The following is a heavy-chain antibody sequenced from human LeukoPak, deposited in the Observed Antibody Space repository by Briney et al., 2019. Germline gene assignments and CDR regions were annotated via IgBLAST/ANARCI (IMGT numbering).Heavy chain of an antibody. CDR1: GFTFSSYA. CDR2: ISGSGGST. V-gene: IGHV3-23*01. CDR3: ASGYSYGYYFDY. Sequence: PGGSLRLSCAASGFTFSSYAMSWVRQAPGKGLEWVSAISGSGGSTYHADSVKGRFTISRDNSKNTLYLQMNSLRAEDTAVYYCASGYSYGYYFDYWGQGTLVTVSS. D-gene: IGHD5-18*01. J-gene: IGHJ4*02.